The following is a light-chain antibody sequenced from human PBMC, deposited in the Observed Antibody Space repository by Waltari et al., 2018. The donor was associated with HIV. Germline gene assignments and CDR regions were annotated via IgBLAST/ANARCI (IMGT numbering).Light chain of an antibody. J-gene: IGLJ3*02. V-gene: IGLV2-8*01. CDR1: SSDIGAYDS. Sequence: QSALTQPPSAYGSLGQSVTISCPGSSSDIGAYDSVSWFQQPPRSAPKLLLYEVTRRPSSVSDRFSGSRSGSTAFLTVAGLQPDDEATYFCSSYGDSLRVLFGGGTNVTVL. CDR3: SSYGDSLRVL. CDR2: EVT.